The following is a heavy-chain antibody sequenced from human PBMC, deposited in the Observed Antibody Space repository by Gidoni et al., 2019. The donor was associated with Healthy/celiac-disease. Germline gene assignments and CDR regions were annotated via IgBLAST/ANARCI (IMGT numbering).Heavy chain of an antibody. CDR2: IYYSGST. V-gene: IGHV4-39*07. J-gene: IGHJ5*02. CDR1: GGSISSSSYY. Sequence: QLQLQESGPGLVKPSETLSLTCTVSGGSISSSSYYWGWIRQPPGKGLEWIGSIYYSGSTYYNPSLKSRVTISVDTSKNQFSLKLSSVTAADTAVYYCAREIVVVPAAIGGGFDPWGQGTLVTVSS. CDR3: AREIVVVPAAIGGGFDP. D-gene: IGHD2-2*02.